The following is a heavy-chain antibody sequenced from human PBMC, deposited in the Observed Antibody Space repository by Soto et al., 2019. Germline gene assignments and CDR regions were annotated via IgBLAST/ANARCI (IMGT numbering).Heavy chain of an antibody. D-gene: IGHD3-10*01. J-gene: IGHJ3*02. CDR3: ARRPPSPYGSGGDATFDI. Sequence: QVQLVQSGAEVKKPGSSVKVSCKASGGTFSSFAISWVRQAPGQGLEWMGGIIPIFGTTNYAQKFQGRVAMTADESTSTAYMELSSLRSEDTALYYCARRPPSPYGSGGDATFDIWGQGTMVTVSS. CDR2: IIPIFGTT. V-gene: IGHV1-69*01. CDR1: GGTFSSFA.